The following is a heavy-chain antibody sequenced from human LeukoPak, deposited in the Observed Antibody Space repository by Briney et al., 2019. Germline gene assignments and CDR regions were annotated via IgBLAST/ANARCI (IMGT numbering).Heavy chain of an antibody. CDR2: INHSGST. CDR1: GGSFSGYY. D-gene: IGHD6-19*01. J-gene: IGHJ5*02. Sequence: PSETLSLTCAVYGGSFSGYYWSWIRQPPGKGLEWIGEINHSGSTNYNPSLKSRVTISADTSKNQFSLKLSSVTAADTAVYYCARKREWLVYGRWFDPWGQGTLVTVSS. CDR3: ARKREWLVYGRWFDP. V-gene: IGHV4-34*01.